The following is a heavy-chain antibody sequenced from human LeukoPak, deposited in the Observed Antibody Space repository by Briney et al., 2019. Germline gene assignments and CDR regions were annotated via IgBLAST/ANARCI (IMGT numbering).Heavy chain of an antibody. Sequence: SETLSLTCTVSGGSISSYYWSWIRQPPGKGLEWIGYIYYSGSTNYNPSLKSRVTISVDTSKNQFSLKLSSVTAADTAVYYCARRTLRYSDWLLTPAEFDYWGQGTLVTVSS. J-gene: IGHJ4*02. V-gene: IGHV4-59*12. CDR1: GGSISSYY. CDR3: ARRTLRYSDWLLTPAEFDY. CDR2: IYYSGST. D-gene: IGHD3-9*01.